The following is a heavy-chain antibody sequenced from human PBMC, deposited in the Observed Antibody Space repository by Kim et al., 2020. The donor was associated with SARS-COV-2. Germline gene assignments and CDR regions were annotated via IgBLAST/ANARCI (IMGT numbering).Heavy chain of an antibody. CDR1: GGSVSSGSYY. J-gene: IGHJ5*02. CDR2: IYYSGST. V-gene: IGHV4-61*01. Sequence: SETLSLTCTVSGGSVSSGSYYWSWIRQPPGKGLEWIGYIYYSGSTNYNPSLKSRVTISVDTSKNQFSLKLSSVTAADTAVYYCAREDGSGLFDPWGQGTLVTVSS. CDR3: AREDGSGLFDP. D-gene: IGHD3-10*01.